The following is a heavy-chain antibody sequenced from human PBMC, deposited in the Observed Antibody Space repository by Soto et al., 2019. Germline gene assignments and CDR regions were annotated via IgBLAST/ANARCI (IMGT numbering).Heavy chain of an antibody. D-gene: IGHD3-22*01. V-gene: IGHV3-11*06. CDR2: ISSSTTYI. J-gene: IGHJ4*02. CDR3: ARGPDYYDSSGYYPLAY. Sequence: GGSLRLSCAASGFSFRDYYMSWIRQAPGKGLEWVSYISSSTTYINYADSVKGRFTISRDNAKNSLYLQMNSLGAEDTAVYYCARGPDYYDSSGYYPLAYWGQGTLVTVSS. CDR1: GFSFRDYY.